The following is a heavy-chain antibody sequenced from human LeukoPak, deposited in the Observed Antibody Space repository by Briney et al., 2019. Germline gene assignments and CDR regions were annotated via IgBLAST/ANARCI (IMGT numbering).Heavy chain of an antibody. J-gene: IGHJ4*02. Sequence: PSETLSLTCTVSGGSISSHYRRWVRQPPGKGLEWVGYILYSGGTKYTTSLRGRLPISVDPSKNQFSLKLNSVTVADTAVYYCAGVGRAVVWNFDYWGEGILLSVYS. V-gene: IGHV4-59*11. CDR2: ILYSGGT. CDR3: AGVGRAVVWNFDY. D-gene: IGHD3-10*01. CDR1: GGSISSHY.